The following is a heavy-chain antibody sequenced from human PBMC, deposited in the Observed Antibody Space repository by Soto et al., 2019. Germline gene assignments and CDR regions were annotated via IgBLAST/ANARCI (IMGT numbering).Heavy chain of an antibody. CDR2: IYHSGST. Sequence: SETLSVTCAVSGGSISSGGYSWSWIRQPPGTGLEWIGYIYHSGSTYYNPSLKSRVTMSVDTSKNQVSLKLNSVTTADTAVYYCARDRSTYGGGGTGEVKENWFDPWGPGTLVTVSS. V-gene: IGHV4-30-2*01. J-gene: IGHJ5*02. D-gene: IGHD2-8*01. CDR1: GGSISSGGYS. CDR3: ARDRSTYGGGGTGEVKENWFDP.